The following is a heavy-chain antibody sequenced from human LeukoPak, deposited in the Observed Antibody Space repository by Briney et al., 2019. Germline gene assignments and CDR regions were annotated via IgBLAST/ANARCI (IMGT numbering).Heavy chain of an antibody. Sequence: PGGSLRLSCAASGFTFSGYGMNWVRQAPGKGLEWVSSISTNSDYIYYADSVKRRFTISRDNAKHSLYLQMHSLRAEDTALYYCARDAYHPNYVMDVWGQGTTVTVSS. CDR3: ARDAYHPNYVMDV. CDR2: ISTNSDYI. D-gene: IGHD3-16*01. J-gene: IGHJ6*02. V-gene: IGHV3-21*01. CDR1: GFTFSGYG.